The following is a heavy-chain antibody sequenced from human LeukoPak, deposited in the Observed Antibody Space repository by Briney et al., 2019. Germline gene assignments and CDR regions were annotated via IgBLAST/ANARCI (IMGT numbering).Heavy chain of an antibody. Sequence: ASVKVSCKASGYTFTCYYMHWVRQAPGQGLEWMGWINPNSGGTNYAQKFQGRVTMTRDTSISTAYMELSRLRSDDTAVYYCARDGRYSSGWYCDDYWGQGTLVTVSS. D-gene: IGHD6-19*01. CDR1: GYTFTCYY. CDR3: ARDGRYSSGWYCDDY. CDR2: INPNSGGT. V-gene: IGHV1-2*02. J-gene: IGHJ4*02.